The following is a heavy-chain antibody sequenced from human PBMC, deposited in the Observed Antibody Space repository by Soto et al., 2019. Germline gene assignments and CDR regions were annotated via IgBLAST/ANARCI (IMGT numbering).Heavy chain of an antibody. CDR1: GYTFTSYA. CDR3: ARDPPVYCSGGSCYDY. Sequence: ASVKVSCKASGYTFTSYAMHWVRQAPGQKLEWMGWINAGNGNTKYSQKFQGRVTITRDTSASTAYMELSSLRSEDTAVYYCARDPPVYCSGGSCYDYWGQGTLVTVSS. J-gene: IGHJ4*02. V-gene: IGHV1-3*01. D-gene: IGHD2-15*01. CDR2: INAGNGNT.